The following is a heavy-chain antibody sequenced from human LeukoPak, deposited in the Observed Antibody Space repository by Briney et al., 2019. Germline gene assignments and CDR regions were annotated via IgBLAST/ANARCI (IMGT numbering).Heavy chain of an antibody. V-gene: IGHV3-21*04. CDR1: GFTFSSYS. Sequence: AGRSLRLSCAASGFTFSSYSMNWVRQAPGKGLEWVSSISSSSSYIYYADSVKGRFTISRDNAKNSLYLQMNSLRAEDTAVYYCAKVSSGSYVDGFDYWGQGTLVTVSS. J-gene: IGHJ4*02. CDR2: ISSSSSYI. CDR3: AKVSSGSYVDGFDY. D-gene: IGHD1-26*01.